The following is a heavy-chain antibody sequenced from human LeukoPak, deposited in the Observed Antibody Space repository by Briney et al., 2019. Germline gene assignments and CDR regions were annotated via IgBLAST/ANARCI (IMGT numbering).Heavy chain of an antibody. Sequence: SETLSLTCTVSGGSINSYYWTWIRQPPGKGLEWIGYIYYSGSTNYNPSLKSRVTISVDTSKNQFSLKLSSVTAADTAVYYCARGVGDGDDYWGQGTLVTVSS. V-gene: IGHV4-59*12. CDR1: GGSINSYY. J-gene: IGHJ4*02. CDR2: IYYSGST. D-gene: IGHD3-16*01. CDR3: ARGVGDGDDY.